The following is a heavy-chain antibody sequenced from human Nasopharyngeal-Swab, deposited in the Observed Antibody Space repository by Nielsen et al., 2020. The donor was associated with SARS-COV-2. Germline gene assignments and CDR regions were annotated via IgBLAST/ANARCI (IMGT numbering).Heavy chain of an antibody. V-gene: IGHV4-59*08. J-gene: IGHJ4*02. CDR2: IYYSGST. Sequence: SETLSLTCTVSGGSISSYYWSWIRQPPGKGLEWIGYIYYSGSTNYNPSLKSRVTISVDTSKNQFSLKLSSVTAADTAVYYCARGNRDLGYYFDYWGQGTLVTVSS. CDR3: ARGNRDLGYYFDY. D-gene: IGHD5-24*01. CDR1: GGSISSYY.